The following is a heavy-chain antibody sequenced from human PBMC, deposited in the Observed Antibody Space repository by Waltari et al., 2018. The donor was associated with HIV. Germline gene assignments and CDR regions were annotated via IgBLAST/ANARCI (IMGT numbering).Heavy chain of an antibody. V-gene: IGHV3-53*01. Sequence: QLVESGGTLVQIGKSLRLSCGVSEFTVHQNHWTWVRQAPGKGPEWVSTIDKDGKAFYGDSVRGRFTLSRDNSKNSLNLQMTGLRVDDTAIYYCARFATHFYDGFGWGGFEAYGMDVWGQGTTVTVSS. CDR1: EFTVHQNH. CDR2: IDKDGKA. J-gene: IGHJ6*02. CDR3: ARFATHFYDGFGWGGFEAYGMDV. D-gene: IGHD3-16*01.